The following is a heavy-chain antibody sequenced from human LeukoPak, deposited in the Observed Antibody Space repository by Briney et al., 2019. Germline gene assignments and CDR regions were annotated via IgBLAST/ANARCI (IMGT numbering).Heavy chain of an antibody. CDR2: IYHRGST. Sequence: PSETLSLTCTVSGYSISSGYYWAWIRQPPGKGLEWIGSIYHRGSTYYTPSLKSRVTISVDTSKNQFSLKLSSVTAADTAVYYCARRRYYGSGSLKNFDYWGQGTLVTVSS. D-gene: IGHD3-10*01. CDR1: GYSISSGYY. CDR3: ARRRYYGSGSLKNFDY. V-gene: IGHV4-38-2*02. J-gene: IGHJ4*02.